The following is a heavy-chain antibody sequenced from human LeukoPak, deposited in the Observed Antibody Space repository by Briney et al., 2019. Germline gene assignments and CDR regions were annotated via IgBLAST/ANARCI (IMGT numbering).Heavy chain of an antibody. V-gene: IGHV4-59*01. CDR3: ARAITGAPTTTDY. Sequence: NPSQTLSLTCTVSGGSISSYYWSWIRQPPGKGLEWIGYIYYSGSTNYNPSLKSRVTISVDTSKNQFSLKLSSVTAADTAVYYCARAITGAPTTTDYWGQGTLVTVSS. J-gene: IGHJ4*02. D-gene: IGHD1-26*01. CDR1: GGSISSYY. CDR2: IYYSGST.